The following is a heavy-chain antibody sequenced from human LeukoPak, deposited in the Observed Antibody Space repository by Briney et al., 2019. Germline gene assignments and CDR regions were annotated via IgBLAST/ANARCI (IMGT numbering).Heavy chain of an antibody. V-gene: IGHV3-23*01. CDR1: GFTFSTYT. J-gene: IGHJ4*02. Sequence: GGSLRLSCAASGFTFSTYTMYWVRHPPGKRLEWVSIIGSSGGGIHYADSVKGRFTISRDNPKNALYLQMNSLRVEDTAVYYCAIDPNWGTHSWGQGVLVTVSS. D-gene: IGHD7-27*01. CDR3: AIDPNWGTHS. CDR2: IGSSGGGI.